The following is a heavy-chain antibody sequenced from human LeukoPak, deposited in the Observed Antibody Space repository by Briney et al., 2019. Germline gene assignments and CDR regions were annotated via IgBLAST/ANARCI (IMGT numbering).Heavy chain of an antibody. D-gene: IGHD2-15*01. CDR2: IKKDGSEK. V-gene: IGHV3-7*03. CDR1: GFIFSGSW. CDR3: TTDTWYSAGH. J-gene: IGHJ4*02. Sequence: GGSLRLSCAASGFIFSGSWMAWIRQAPGKGLEWVAIIKKDGSEKYYVDSMKGRFTISRDNAKNSLFLQMNSLRAEDTAIYYCTTDTWYSAGHWGQGTLVTVSS.